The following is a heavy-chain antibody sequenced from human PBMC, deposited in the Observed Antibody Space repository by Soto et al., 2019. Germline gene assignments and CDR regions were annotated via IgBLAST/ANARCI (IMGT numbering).Heavy chain of an antibody. Sequence: SETLSLTCAVYGGSFSGYYWSWIRLPPGKGLEWIGEINHSGSTNYNPSLKSRVTISVDTSKNQFSLKLSSVTAADTAVYYCARVKGRTYSSSWYDNWFDPWGQGTLVTVSS. CDR3: ARVKGRTYSSSWYDNWFDP. CDR2: INHSGST. D-gene: IGHD6-13*01. CDR1: GGSFSGYY. J-gene: IGHJ5*02. V-gene: IGHV4-34*01.